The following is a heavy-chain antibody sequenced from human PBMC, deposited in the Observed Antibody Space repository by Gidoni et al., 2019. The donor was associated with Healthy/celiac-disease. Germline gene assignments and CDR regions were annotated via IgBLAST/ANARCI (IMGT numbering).Heavy chain of an antibody. D-gene: IGHD3-10*01. J-gene: IGHJ4*02. V-gene: IGHV1-18*01. Sequence: QVQLVQSGAEVKKPGASVKVSCQASGYTFTSYGLSWVRQAPGQGREWMGWLSAYNGNTNDAQKLQGRVTMTTDTSTSTAYMELRSLRSDDTAVYYCARDQGEWFGELSASEPFDYWGQGTLVTVSS. CDR3: ARDQGEWFGELSASEPFDY. CDR1: GYTFTSYG. CDR2: LSAYNGNT.